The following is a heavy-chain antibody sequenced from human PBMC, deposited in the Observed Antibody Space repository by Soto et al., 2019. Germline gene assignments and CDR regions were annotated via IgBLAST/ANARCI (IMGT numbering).Heavy chain of an antibody. Sequence: QITLKESGPTLVKPTQTLTLTCTFSGFSLSTSGVGVGWIRQPPGKALEWLALIYWDDDKRYSPSLKSRLTITKDPSKNQVVLTMNNMDPVDTATYYCAHVDDILTGPDYWGQGTLVTVSS. CDR1: GFSLSTSGVG. CDR3: AHVDDILTGPDY. J-gene: IGHJ4*02. CDR2: IYWDDDK. D-gene: IGHD3-9*01. V-gene: IGHV2-5*02.